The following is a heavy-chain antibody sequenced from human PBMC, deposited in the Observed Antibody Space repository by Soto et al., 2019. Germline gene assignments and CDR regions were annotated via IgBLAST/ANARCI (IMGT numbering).Heavy chain of an antibody. CDR2: IIPIFGTA. D-gene: IGHD2-15*01. CDR1: GGTFRSYA. Sequence: VQLVQSGAEVKKPGSSVKVSCKASGGTFRSYAISWVRQAPGQGLEWMGGIIPIFGTANYAQKIQGRVTITADKSTSTAYMELSSLRSEDTAVYYCARDPGGGRERDYYYGMDVWGQGTTVTVSS. CDR3: ARDPGGGRERDYYYGMDV. J-gene: IGHJ6*02. V-gene: IGHV1-69*06.